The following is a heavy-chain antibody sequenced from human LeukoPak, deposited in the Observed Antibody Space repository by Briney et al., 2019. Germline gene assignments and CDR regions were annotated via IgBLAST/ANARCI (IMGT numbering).Heavy chain of an antibody. CDR2: IYYSGST. Sequence: SETLPLTCTVSGGSISSYYWSWIRQPPGKGLEWIGYIYYSGSTNYNPSLKSRVAISVDTSKNQFSLKLSSVTAADTAVYYCARGDPASYYYGMDVWGKGTTVTVSS. V-gene: IGHV4-59*01. CDR1: GGSISSYY. J-gene: IGHJ6*04. D-gene: IGHD5-24*01. CDR3: ARGDPASYYYGMDV.